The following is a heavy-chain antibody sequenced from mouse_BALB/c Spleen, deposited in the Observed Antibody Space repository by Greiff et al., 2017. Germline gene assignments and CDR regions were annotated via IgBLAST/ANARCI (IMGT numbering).Heavy chain of an antibody. Sequence: EVKLMESGGGLVQPGGSRKLSCAASGFTFSSFGMHWVRQAPEKGLEWVAYISSGSSTIYYADTVKGRFTISRDNPKNTLFLQMTSLRSEDTAMYYCARSNYGYSDWYFDVWGAGTTVTVSS. CDR2: ISSGSSTI. CDR1: GFTFSSFG. V-gene: IGHV5-17*02. J-gene: IGHJ1*01. D-gene: IGHD1-2*01. CDR3: ARSNYGYSDWYFDV.